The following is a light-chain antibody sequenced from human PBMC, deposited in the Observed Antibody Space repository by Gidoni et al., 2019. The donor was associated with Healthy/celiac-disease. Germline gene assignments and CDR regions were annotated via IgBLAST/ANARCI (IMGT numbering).Light chain of an antibody. V-gene: IGKV3-15*01. CDR1: QSVSSN. J-gene: IGKJ4*01. Sequence: EIVMTQSPATLSVSPGERATLSCRASQSVSSNLAWYQQKPGQAPRLLIYGAPTRATGIPARFSGSGSGTEFTLTISSLQSEDFAVYYCQQYNNWPPVTIGGGTKVEIK. CDR2: GAP. CDR3: QQYNNWPPVT.